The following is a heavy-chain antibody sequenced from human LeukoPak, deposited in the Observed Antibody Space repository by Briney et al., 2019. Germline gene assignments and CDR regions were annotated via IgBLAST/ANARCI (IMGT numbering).Heavy chain of an antibody. CDR2: VKQDGSEK. Sequence: AGSLSLSCAASGVTFTSDWMSWVRQPPGKGQEWVANVKQDGSEKYYVDSVKGRFTISRDNAKNSLYLQMNSLRAEDTAVYYCAREEYGDHLWWGQGSLVTVCS. V-gene: IGHV3-7*01. CDR1: GVTFTSDW. J-gene: IGHJ4*02. CDR3: AREEYGDHLW. D-gene: IGHD4-17*01.